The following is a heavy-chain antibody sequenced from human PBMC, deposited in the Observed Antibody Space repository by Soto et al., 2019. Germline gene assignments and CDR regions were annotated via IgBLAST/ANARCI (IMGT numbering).Heavy chain of an antibody. CDR3: AKESMPEHYGDTLFDH. D-gene: IGHD4-17*01. CDR1: GFSFSSYA. Sequence: EVQLLESGGGLVQPGGSLRLSCEASGFSFSSYALSWVRQAPGKGLEWVSTFSAGGRAYYADSVKGRFTIAKDFSKNTLHRHTNSLRAEDTAVYYCAKESMPEHYGDTLFDHWGQGTRVTVSS. V-gene: IGHV3-23*01. J-gene: IGHJ4*02. CDR2: FSAGGRA.